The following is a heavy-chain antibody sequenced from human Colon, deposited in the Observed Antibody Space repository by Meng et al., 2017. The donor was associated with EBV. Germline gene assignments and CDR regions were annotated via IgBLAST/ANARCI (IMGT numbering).Heavy chain of an antibody. J-gene: IGHJ4*02. D-gene: IGHD6-19*01. CDR3: ARVSSGWDYFDY. V-gene: IGHV4-31*03. Sequence: AAGPRLLNPHLTLSLTCTFSGGSVSSGGYYWTWIRQHPGKGLEWFGHIYYSGSTFYNPSLKRRVIISIDTSKNQFSLNLRSVTAADTAVYYCARVSSGWDYFDYWGQGTLVTVSS. CDR2: IYYSGST. CDR1: GGSVSSGGYY.